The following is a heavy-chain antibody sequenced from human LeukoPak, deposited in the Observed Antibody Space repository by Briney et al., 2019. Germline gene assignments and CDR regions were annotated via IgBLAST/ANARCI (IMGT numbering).Heavy chain of an antibody. CDR3: ATPLDYRDSSGFHQGGD. V-gene: IGHV3-7*03. J-gene: IGHJ4*02. CDR2: IKQDGSQK. CDR1: GFTFSSYW. Sequence: GGSLRLSCAASGFTFSSYWMSWVRQAPGKGLEWVANIKQDGSQKYYVDSVKGRFTISRDNAKNSLYLQMTSLRAEDTAMYYCATPLDYRDSSGFHQGGDWGQGTLVTVSS. D-gene: IGHD3-22*01.